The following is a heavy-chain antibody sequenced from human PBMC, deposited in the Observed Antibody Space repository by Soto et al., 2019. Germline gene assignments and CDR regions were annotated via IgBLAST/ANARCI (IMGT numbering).Heavy chain of an antibody. V-gene: IGHV3-64D*06. CDR3: VKVQIVVVPAAIGYGMDV. J-gene: IGHJ6*02. Sequence: GGSLRLSCSASGFTFSSYAMHWVRQAPGKGLEYVSAISSNGGSTYYADSVKGRFTISRDNSKNTLYLQMSSLRAEDTAVYYCVKVQIVVVPAAIGYGMDVWGQGTTVTVSS. CDR1: GFTFSSYA. D-gene: IGHD2-2*01. CDR2: ISSNGGST.